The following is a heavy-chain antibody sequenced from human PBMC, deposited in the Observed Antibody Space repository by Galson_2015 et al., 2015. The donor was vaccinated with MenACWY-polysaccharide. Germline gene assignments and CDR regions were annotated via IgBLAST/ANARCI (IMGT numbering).Heavy chain of an antibody. CDR1: GGPISSYY. J-gene: IGHJ2*01. D-gene: IGHD6-19*01. CDR2: INYSGST. CDR3: ARAIAVAGQRRDFDL. V-gene: IGHV4-59*01. Sequence: LTCTVSGGPISSYYWNWIRQPPGKGLEWVGYINYSGSTNHNPSLKSRVTMSVDTSKNQFSLNLTSVTDADTAVYYCARAIAVAGQRRDFDLWGRGTLVTVSS.